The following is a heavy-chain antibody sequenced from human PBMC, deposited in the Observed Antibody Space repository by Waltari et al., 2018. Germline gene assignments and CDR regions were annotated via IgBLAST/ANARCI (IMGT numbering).Heavy chain of an antibody. Sequence: QVQLVESGGGVVQPGGSLRLSCAASGFTFSSYGMHWVRQAPGKGLWWVAFVRYDESNKYEADAVNGRFTISRDNSKNTLYLQMNSLRAEDTAVYYCARGFRESYPFDYWGQGTLVTVSS. CDR2: VRYDESNK. CDR1: GFTFSSYG. J-gene: IGHJ4*02. V-gene: IGHV3-30*02. D-gene: IGHD3-10*01. CDR3: ARGFRESYPFDY.